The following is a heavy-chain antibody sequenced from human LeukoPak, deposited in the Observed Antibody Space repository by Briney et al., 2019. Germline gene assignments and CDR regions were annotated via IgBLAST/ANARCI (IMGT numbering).Heavy chain of an antibody. CDR3: ARDPSNTSGWYIYFDY. V-gene: IGHV1-18*01. J-gene: IGHJ4*02. Sequence: ASVKVSCKASGYTFTRYGIAWVRQSPGQGLEWMVWISTYNGDTKYAQKFQGRVTMTTDTSTSTAYMDLRSLRSDDTAVYYCARDPSNTSGWYIYFDYWGQGTLVTVSS. CDR1: GYTFTRYG. D-gene: IGHD6-19*01. CDR2: ISTYNGDT.